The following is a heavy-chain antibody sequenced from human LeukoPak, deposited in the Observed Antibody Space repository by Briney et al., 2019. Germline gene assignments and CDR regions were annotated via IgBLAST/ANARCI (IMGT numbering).Heavy chain of an antibody. D-gene: IGHD3-22*01. Sequence: SETLSLTCTVSGYSISSGYHWGWIRQPPGKGLEWIGSIYHSGSTYYNPSLKSRVTISVDTSKNQFSLKLRSVTAADTAVYYCPRVVQSTDSSGFYLPEYFQHWGQGTLVTVSS. V-gene: IGHV4-38-2*02. CDR1: GYSISSGYH. J-gene: IGHJ1*01. CDR2: IYHSGST. CDR3: PRVVQSTDSSGFYLPEYFQH.